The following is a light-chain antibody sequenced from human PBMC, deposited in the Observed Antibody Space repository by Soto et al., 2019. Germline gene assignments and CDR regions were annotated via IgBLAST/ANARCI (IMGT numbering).Light chain of an antibody. V-gene: IGLV1-47*02. CDR1: SSTVGVNY. J-gene: IGLJ3*02. Sequence: QSVLTQPPSVYGTPVQSVTNYCSGSSSTVGVNYVYWYQHFPGTAPKLLIHTNDQRPSGVPDRFSGSKSCTSASLASSGLRSEDEADYYCAAWDGILSGRVFGGGTKVTVL. CDR3: AAWDGILSGRV. CDR2: TND.